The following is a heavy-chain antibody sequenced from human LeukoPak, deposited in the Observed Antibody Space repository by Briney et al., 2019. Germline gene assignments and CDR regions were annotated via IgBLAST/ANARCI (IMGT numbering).Heavy chain of an antibody. Sequence: GGSLRLSCAASGFTFSSYAMSWVRQAPGKGLEWVSAISGSGGSTYYADSVKGRFTISRDNSKNTLYLQTNSLRAEDTAVYYCAKDRRWLQLALFDYWGQGTLVTVSS. J-gene: IGHJ4*02. CDR1: GFTFSSYA. V-gene: IGHV3-23*01. D-gene: IGHD5-12*01. CDR3: AKDRRWLQLALFDY. CDR2: ISGSGGST.